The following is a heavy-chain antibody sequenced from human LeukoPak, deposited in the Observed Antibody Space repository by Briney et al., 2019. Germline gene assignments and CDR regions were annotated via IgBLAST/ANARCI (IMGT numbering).Heavy chain of an antibody. V-gene: IGHV4-61*02. CDR2: IYTSGSS. CDR3: ARGYSGYGTRFDP. J-gene: IGHJ5*02. Sequence: PSQTLSLTCTVSGVSIRSTCYYWRWIRQPAGRGLAWIGRIYTSGSSDYNPSLKSRVTISVDTSKNHFSLKLSSVTAADTAVYYCARGYSGYGTRFDPWGQGTLVTVSS. CDR1: GVSIRSTCYY. D-gene: IGHD5-12*01.